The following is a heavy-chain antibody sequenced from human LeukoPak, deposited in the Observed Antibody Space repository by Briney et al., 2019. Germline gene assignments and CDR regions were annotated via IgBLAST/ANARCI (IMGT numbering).Heavy chain of an antibody. D-gene: IGHD3-10*01. V-gene: IGHV3-23*01. CDR2: ISVSGGST. CDR1: GFTFSSYA. J-gene: IGHJ1*01. Sequence: GGSLRLSCAASGFTFSSYAMSWVRQAPGKGLEWVSAISVSGGSTYYADSVKGRFTISRDNSKNTLYLQMNSLRAEDTAVYYCAKAYYGSGSYYAEYFQHWGQGTLVSVSS. CDR3: AKAYYGSGSYYAEYFQH.